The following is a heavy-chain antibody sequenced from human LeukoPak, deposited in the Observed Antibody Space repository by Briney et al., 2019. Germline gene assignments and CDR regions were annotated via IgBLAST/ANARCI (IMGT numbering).Heavy chain of an antibody. D-gene: IGHD5-24*01. V-gene: IGHV1-69*13. CDR1: GGTFSSYA. CDR2: IIPIFGTA. CDR3: AREGLEMATLDY. J-gene: IGHJ4*02. Sequence: GASVKVSCKASGGTFSSYAISWVRQAPGQELEWMGGIIPIFGTANYAQKFQGRVTITADESTSTAYMELSSLRSEDTAVYYCAREGLEMATLDYWGQGTLVTVSS.